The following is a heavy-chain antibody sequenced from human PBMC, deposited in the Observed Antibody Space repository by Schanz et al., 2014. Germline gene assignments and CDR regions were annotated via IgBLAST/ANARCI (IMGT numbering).Heavy chain of an antibody. V-gene: IGHV1-18*01. CDR3: TRGGYSYALSAFDI. J-gene: IGHJ3*02. CDR2: ISTFRNEDT. D-gene: IGHD5-18*01. Sequence: QVQLVQSEAEVKKPGSSVKVSCKASGGTFSSYTISWVRQAPGQGPEFMGWISTFRNEDTNSAQRFQGRLTMTTDTSTGTAYMELRSLRSDDTALYYCTRGGYSYALSAFDIWGQGTMVTVSS. CDR1: GGTFSSYT.